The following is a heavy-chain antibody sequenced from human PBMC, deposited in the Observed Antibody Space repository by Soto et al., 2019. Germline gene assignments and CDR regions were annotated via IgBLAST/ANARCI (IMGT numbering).Heavy chain of an antibody. V-gene: IGHV1-18*01. CDR2: ISGDNGDT. Sequence: ASVKVSCKASGQTFSNYGISWVRQAPGQGLEWMGWISGDNGDTRFAQKVQGRVSLTTDTSTSTAYMELRSLTSDDTAVYYCLTVPQRSSGRICSSPTGLEVWG. D-gene: IGHD3-10*02. CDR1: GQTFSNYG. J-gene: IGHJ6*02. CDR3: LTVPQRSSGRICSSPTGLEV.